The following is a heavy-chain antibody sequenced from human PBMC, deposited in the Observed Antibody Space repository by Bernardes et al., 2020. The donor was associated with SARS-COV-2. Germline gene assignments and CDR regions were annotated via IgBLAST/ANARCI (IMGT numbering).Heavy chain of an antibody. CDR1: GYKFTNYW. V-gene: IGHV5-10-1*01. D-gene: IGHD6-19*01. J-gene: IGHJ4*02. CDR3: ARTTTLAVAGDFVRDY. Sequence: GESLKISCKGSGYKFTNYWISWVRQMPGKGLEWMGWIDPTDFYINYSPSFEGHVTISVDKSINTAYIYWSSLKASDTAIYYCARTTTLAVAGDFVRDYWGQGTLVTVSS. CDR2: IDPTDFYI.